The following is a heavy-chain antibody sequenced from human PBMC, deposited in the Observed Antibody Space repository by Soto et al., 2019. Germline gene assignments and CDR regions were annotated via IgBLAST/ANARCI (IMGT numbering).Heavy chain of an antibody. V-gene: IGHV3-33*01. CDR2: IWYDGSNK. Sequence: QVQLVESGGGVVQPGRSLRLSCAASGFTFSSYGMHWVRQAPGEGLEWVAVIWYDGSNKYYADSVKGRFTISRGNSKNTMFMKMNSLRAEDPALYYCARTYSSGWSRGGGYYFDYWGQGTLVTVSS. J-gene: IGHJ4*02. D-gene: IGHD6-19*01. CDR1: GFTFSSYG. CDR3: ARTYSSGWSRGGGYYFDY.